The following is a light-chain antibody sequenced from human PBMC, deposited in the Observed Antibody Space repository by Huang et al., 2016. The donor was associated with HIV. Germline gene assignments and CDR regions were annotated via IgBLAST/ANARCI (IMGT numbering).Light chain of an antibody. Sequence: EILMTQSPATMSVSPGESATLSCRASQSVSSNLAWYQQGPGQAPRLLIYGASVRATGSPALCSGSGSGTDFTITIIGLQSEDFAVYYCQQYHDRPPVTFGQGTRLEMK. J-gene: IGKJ5*01. V-gene: IGKV3D-15*01. CDR1: QSVSSN. CDR3: QQYHDRPPVT. CDR2: GAS.